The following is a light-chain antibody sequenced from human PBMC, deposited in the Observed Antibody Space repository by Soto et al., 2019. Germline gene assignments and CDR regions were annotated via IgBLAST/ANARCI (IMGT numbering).Light chain of an antibody. CDR3: CSYAGSYFV. CDR1: SSDVGGYNL. J-gene: IGLJ1*01. Sequence: QSALTQPPSASGSPGQSVTISCAGTSSDVGGYNLVSWYQQHPGKAPKLMIYEVIKRPSGVPDRFSGSKSGNTASLTISGLQVEDEADYYCCSYAGSYFVFGTGTKVTVL. CDR2: EVI. V-gene: IGLV2-8*01.